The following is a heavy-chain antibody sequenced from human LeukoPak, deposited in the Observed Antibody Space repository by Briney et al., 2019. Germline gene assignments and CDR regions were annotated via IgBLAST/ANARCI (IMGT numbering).Heavy chain of an antibody. CDR3: ARDGGYFSSGIDY. CDR2: MNPNSGNT. D-gene: IGHD5-12*01. CDR1: GYTFTNYD. Sequence: ASVKVSCKASGYTFTNYDIDWVRQATGQGLEWMGWMNPNSGNTGYAQTFQGRVSITRNTSISTSLRSGDTAVYYCARDGGYFSSGIDYWGQGTLVTVSS. V-gene: IGHV1-8*03. J-gene: IGHJ4*02.